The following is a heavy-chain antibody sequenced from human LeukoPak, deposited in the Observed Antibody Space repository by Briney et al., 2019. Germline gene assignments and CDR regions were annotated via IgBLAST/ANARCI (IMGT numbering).Heavy chain of an antibody. CDR2: ISSSSSYI. Sequence: AGGSLRLSCVASGFTFSSSSMNWVRQAPGKGLQWVTSISSSSSYIYYADSVRGRFTISRDNAKNSLYLQMNSLRAEDTAVYYCATLQDSSGYYYVDYWGQGTLVTVSS. CDR3: ATLQDSSGYYYVDY. V-gene: IGHV3-21*01. CDR1: GFTFSSSS. J-gene: IGHJ4*02. D-gene: IGHD3-22*01.